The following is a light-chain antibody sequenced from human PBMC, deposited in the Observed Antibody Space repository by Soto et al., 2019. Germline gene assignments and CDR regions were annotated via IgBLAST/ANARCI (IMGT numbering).Light chain of an antibody. CDR1: SSDVGGYNY. CDR3: SSYAGSNTVV. Sequence: QSALTQPPSASGSPGQSVTISCTGTSSDVGGYNYVSWYQQQSGKAPKLMIYDVSKRPSGVHERFSGSKSGNTASMTVSGLQAEDEADNYCSSYAGSNTVVFGGGTKLTVL. CDR2: DVS. V-gene: IGLV2-8*01. J-gene: IGLJ2*01.